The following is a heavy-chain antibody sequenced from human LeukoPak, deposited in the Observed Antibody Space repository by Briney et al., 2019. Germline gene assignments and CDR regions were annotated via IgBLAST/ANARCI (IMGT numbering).Heavy chain of an antibody. V-gene: IGHV3-11*01. CDR1: GFTFSDYY. CDR2: ISGSGSTI. D-gene: IGHD1-26*01. CDR3: ARDRYSGSPGADY. Sequence: GGSLRLSCAASGFTFSDYYMSWIRQAPGKGLEWVSYISGSGSTIYYADSVKGRFTISRDNAKNSLYLQMNSLRAEDTAVYYCARDRYSGSPGADYWGQGTLVTVSS. J-gene: IGHJ4*02.